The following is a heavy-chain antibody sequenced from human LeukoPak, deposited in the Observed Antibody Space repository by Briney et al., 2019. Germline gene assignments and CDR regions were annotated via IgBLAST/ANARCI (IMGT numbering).Heavy chain of an antibody. D-gene: IGHD3-3*01. CDR3: ARGSFWSVNDGMDV. J-gene: IGHJ6*02. Sequence: ASVKVSRKASGYTFTSYDINWVRQATGQGLEWMGWMNPKSGNTGYAQKFQGRVTMTRNTSISTAYMELGSLRSEDTAVYYCARGSFWSVNDGMDVWGQGTTVTVSS. CDR1: GYTFTSYD. CDR2: MNPKSGNT. V-gene: IGHV1-8*01.